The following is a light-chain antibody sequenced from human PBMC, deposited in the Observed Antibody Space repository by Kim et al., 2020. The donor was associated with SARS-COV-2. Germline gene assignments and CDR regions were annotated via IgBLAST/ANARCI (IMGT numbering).Light chain of an antibody. CDR2: VEGSGGY. CDR1: SEHSTYI. J-gene: IGLJ3*02. Sequence: SSVKLTCPLSSEHSTYIIAWHQQPPGKAPRYLMKVEGSGGYSKGSGIPDRFSGSSSGADRHLSISNLQSEDEAEYYCETWDSNTWVFGGGTQLTVL. CDR3: ETWDSNTWV. V-gene: IGLV4-60*03.